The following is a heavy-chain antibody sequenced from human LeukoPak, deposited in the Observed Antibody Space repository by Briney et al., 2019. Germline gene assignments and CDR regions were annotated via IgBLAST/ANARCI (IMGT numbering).Heavy chain of an antibody. CDR1: GFTFSSYA. V-gene: IGHV3-23*01. CDR2: ISGSGGST. CDR3: ARVKSYYYDTSDKDAFDI. J-gene: IGHJ3*02. D-gene: IGHD3-22*01. Sequence: GGSLRLSCAASGFTFSSYAMSWVHQAPGKGLEWVSAISGSGGSTYYADSVKGRFTISRDNSKNTLYLQMNSLRAEDTAVYYCARVKSYYYDTSDKDAFDIWGQGTMVTVSS.